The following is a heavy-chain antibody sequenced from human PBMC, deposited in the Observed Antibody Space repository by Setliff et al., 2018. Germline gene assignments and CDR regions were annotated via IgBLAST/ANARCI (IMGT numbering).Heavy chain of an antibody. V-gene: IGHV3-53*01. CDR3: RLWFGELSRDY. Sequence: PGGSLRLSCEVSGFIVSNNEMSWVRQAPGKGLEWISVLSGDGNAYYADSVKGRFTISGDTSKNALYLQMNSLRAEDTAVYYCRLWFGELSRDYWGPGTLVTVSS. CDR1: GFIVSNNE. D-gene: IGHD3-10*01. CDR2: LSGDGNA. J-gene: IGHJ4*02.